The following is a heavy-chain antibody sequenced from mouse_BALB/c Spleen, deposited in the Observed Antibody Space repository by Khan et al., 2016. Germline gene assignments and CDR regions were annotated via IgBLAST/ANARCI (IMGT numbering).Heavy chain of an antibody. D-gene: IGHD2-12*01. V-gene: IGHV3-2*02. Sequence: EVQLQESGPGLVKPSHSLSLTCTVTGYSITSDYAWNWIRQFPGNKLEWMGYISYSGSTTYNPSLKSRISITRDPSNNTFFLQLNSVTTEDTATYYGARRLLEFPYYFDDWPQGTTLTVSS. CDR2: ISYSGST. CDR3: ARRLLEFPYYFDD. CDR1: GYSITSDYA. J-gene: IGHJ2*01.